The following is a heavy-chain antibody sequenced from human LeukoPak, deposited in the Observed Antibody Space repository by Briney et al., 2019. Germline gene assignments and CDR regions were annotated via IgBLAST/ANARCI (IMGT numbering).Heavy chain of an antibody. Sequence: GGSLRLSCAASGFTFSSYAMHWVRQAPGKGLEWVSGISWNSGGLDYVDSVKGRFTISRDNAKNSLYLEMNSLRPEDTALYYCAKGTGRYWTFLDYWGQGAPVTVSS. D-gene: IGHD1-26*01. CDR3: AKGTGRYWTFLDY. J-gene: IGHJ4*02. V-gene: IGHV3-9*01. CDR1: GFTFSSYA. CDR2: ISWNSGGL.